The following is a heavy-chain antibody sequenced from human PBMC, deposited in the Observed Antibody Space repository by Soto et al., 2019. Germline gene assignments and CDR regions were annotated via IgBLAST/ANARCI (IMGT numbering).Heavy chain of an antibody. CDR3: VKTRAILRYFDWTTSFDY. D-gene: IGHD3-9*01. V-gene: IGHV3-64D*08. Sequence: PGGSLRRSCSASGFTFSSYAMHCVRQAPGKGLEYVSAISSNGGSTYYADSVKGRFTISRDNSKNTLYLQMSSLRAEDTAVYYCVKTRAILRYFDWTTSFDYWGQGTLVTVSS. CDR2: ISSNGGST. J-gene: IGHJ4*02. CDR1: GFTFSSYA.